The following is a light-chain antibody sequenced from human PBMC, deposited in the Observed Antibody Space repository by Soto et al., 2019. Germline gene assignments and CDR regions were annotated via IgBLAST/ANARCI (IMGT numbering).Light chain of an antibody. CDR3: AAWDDSLSGVV. Sequence: QSVLTQPPSASGTPGQGATISCSGSSSNIGRNFAYWYRQLPGTAPKLLIYRNDQRPSGVPDRISGSKSGDSASLAISGLRSEDEADYYCAAWDDSLSGVVFGGGTKVTVL. J-gene: IGLJ2*01. V-gene: IGLV1-47*01. CDR2: RND. CDR1: SSNIGRNF.